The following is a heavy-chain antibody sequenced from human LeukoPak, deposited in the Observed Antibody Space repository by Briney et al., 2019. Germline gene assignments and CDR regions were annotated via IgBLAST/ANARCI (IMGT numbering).Heavy chain of an antibody. CDR1: GYTFTDYY. V-gene: IGHV1-2*02. D-gene: IGHD3-22*01. Sequence: GASVKVSCNTSGYTFTDYYIRWVRQAPGQGLEWMGWINPKSGVTNYAQNFQDRVTLTSDTSISTAYMDLSGLTSGDTAVYYCARALGNYYDSTVYQAYWGQGHLVTVSS. CDR3: ARALGNYYDSTVYQAY. J-gene: IGHJ4*02. CDR2: INPKSGVT.